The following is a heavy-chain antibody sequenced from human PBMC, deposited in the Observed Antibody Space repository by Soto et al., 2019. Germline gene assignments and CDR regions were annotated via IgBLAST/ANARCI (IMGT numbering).Heavy chain of an antibody. V-gene: IGHV3-74*01. CDR2: INSDGSST. CDR3: ARATGADKEDY. CDR1: GFTFRSYW. J-gene: IGHJ4*02. Sequence: GGSLRLSCAASGFTFRSYWMQWVRQAPGKGLVWVSWINSDGSSTSYADSVKGRFTISRDNAKNSLYLQMNSLRAEDTAVYYCARATGADKEDYWGQGTLVTVSS.